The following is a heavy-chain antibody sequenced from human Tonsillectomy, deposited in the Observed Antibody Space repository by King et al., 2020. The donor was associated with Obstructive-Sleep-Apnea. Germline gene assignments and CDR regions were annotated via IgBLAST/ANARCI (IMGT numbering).Heavy chain of an antibody. J-gene: IGHJ4*02. Sequence: VQLQESGLGLVKPSETLSLTCTVSGDSINGFYWSWIRQPPGKGLEWIGFIYDTGKSNYNPSLKSRVTISIDTSSNQFFLNLSSVTAADTAVYYCARLAAAADTDSWGQATLVTVSS. CDR2: IYDTGKS. V-gene: IGHV4-59*01. CDR3: ARLAAAADTDS. D-gene: IGHD6-25*01. CDR1: GDSINGFY.